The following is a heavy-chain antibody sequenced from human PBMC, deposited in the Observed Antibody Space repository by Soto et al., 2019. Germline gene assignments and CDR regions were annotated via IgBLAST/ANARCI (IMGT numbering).Heavy chain of an antibody. CDR1: GFTFRDYA. Sequence: EVQLLESGGGLGQPGGSLRLSCAASGFTFRDYAMSWVRQAPGKGLEWVSTISGSLGSAYYADSVKGRFTISRDNSNNTLYLQMNSLRAEDTAVYYCAKDSGLPDFGVLIHAFDIWGQGTLVTVSS. J-gene: IGHJ3*02. CDR3: AKDSGLPDFGVLIHAFDI. CDR2: ISGSLGSA. V-gene: IGHV3-23*01. D-gene: IGHD3-3*01.